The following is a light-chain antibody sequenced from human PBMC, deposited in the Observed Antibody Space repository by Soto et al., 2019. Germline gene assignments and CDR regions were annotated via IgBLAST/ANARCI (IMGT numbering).Light chain of an antibody. J-gene: IGKJ2*01. CDR1: QGVSRK. CDR3: QQYNNWPSYT. V-gene: IGKV3-15*01. Sequence: DIVMTQSPATLSVAPGERVTFSCRASQGVSRKLAWYQHKPGQAPRLLISGASTGATGIPARFSGSGSGTEFTLTISSLQSEDCAIYYCQQYNNWPSYTFGQGTKVDIK. CDR2: GAS.